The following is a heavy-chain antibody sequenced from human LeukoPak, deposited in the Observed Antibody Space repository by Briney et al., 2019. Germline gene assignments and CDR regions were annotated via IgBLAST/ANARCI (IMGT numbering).Heavy chain of an antibody. CDR3: ARWGSNMAREKGDH. Sequence: SETLSLTWPVSGVSISDYYWSWIRQPPGKWLELLVYIYYSGITNYNPSLKTRVTILVDTSKNQFSLKLSSVTAADTAVYYCARWGSNMAREKGDHWGQGTLVTVSS. CDR2: IYYSGIT. CDR1: GVSISDYY. V-gene: IGHV4-59*08. D-gene: IGHD3-10*01. J-gene: IGHJ4*02.